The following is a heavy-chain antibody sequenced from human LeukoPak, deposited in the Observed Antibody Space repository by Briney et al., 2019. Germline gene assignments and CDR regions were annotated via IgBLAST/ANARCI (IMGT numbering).Heavy chain of an antibody. CDR3: ARDSEQQLVDFDY. D-gene: IGHD6-13*01. CDR1: GFTFSSYS. Sequence: GGSLRLSCAASGFTFSSYSMNWVRQAPGKGLEWVSSISSSSSYIYYADSVKGRFTISRDNAKNSLYLQMNSLRAEDTAVYYCARDSEQQLVDFDYWGQGTLVTVSS. V-gene: IGHV3-21*01. CDR2: ISSSSSYI. J-gene: IGHJ4*02.